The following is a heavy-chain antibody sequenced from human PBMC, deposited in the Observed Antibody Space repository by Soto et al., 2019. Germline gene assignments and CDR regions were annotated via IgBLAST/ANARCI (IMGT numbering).Heavy chain of an antibody. Sequence: SETLSLTCAVYGGSFSGYYWTWIRQPPGKGLEWIGEITHSGSTNCNPSLKSRVTISADTSKNQFSLRLNSVTAADTAVYYCARGIPGGNFDYWGQGTLVTVSS. CDR3: ARGIPGGNFDY. D-gene: IGHD2-2*02. J-gene: IGHJ4*02. CDR1: GGSFSGYY. V-gene: IGHV4-34*01. CDR2: ITHSGST.